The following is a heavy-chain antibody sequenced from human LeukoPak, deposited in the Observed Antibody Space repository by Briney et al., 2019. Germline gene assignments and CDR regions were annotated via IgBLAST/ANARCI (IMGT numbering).Heavy chain of an antibody. D-gene: IGHD3-9*01. V-gene: IGHV1-69*01. CDR3: ARGDYYDILTCLDP. J-gene: IGHJ5*02. CDR1: RGTFSSYA. CDR2: IIPIFGTA. Sequence: SVKASCKASRGTFSSYAISWVRQAPGHGLEWMGGIIPIFGTANSAQKFQGRVTITADESTSTAYMELSSLRSEDTAVYYCARGDYYDILTCLDPWGQGTLVTVSS.